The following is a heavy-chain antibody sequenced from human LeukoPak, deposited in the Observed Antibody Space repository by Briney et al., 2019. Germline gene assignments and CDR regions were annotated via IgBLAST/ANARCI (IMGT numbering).Heavy chain of an antibody. V-gene: IGHV1-18*01. J-gene: IGHJ5*02. CDR3: ARDSSSAVAGTLWFDP. CDR1: GYTFTSYG. CDR2: ISAYNGNT. Sequence: APVKVSCKASGYTFTSYGISWVRQAPGQGLEWMGWISAYNGNTNYAQKLQGRVTMTTDTSTSTAYMELRSLRSDDTAVYYRARDSSSAVAGTLWFDPWGQGTLVTVSS. D-gene: IGHD6-19*01.